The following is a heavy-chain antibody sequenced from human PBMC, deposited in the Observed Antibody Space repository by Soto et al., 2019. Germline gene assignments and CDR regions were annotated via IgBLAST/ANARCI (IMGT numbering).Heavy chain of an antibody. D-gene: IGHD2-15*01. Sequence: QVQLQESGPGLVKPSQTLSLTCTVSGGSISSGGYYWSWIRQHPGKGLEWIGYIYYSGSTYYNPSLKSRVTISVDTSKNQFSPKLSSVTAADTAVYYCARRYCSGGSCYSGWFDPWGQGTLVTVSS. CDR3: ARRYCSGGSCYSGWFDP. V-gene: IGHV4-31*03. CDR1: GGSISSGGYY. CDR2: IYYSGST. J-gene: IGHJ5*02.